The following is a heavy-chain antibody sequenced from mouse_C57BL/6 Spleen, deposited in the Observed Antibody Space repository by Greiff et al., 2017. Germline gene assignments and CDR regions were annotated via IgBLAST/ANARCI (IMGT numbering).Heavy chain of an antibody. D-gene: IGHD1-1*01. CDR2: IDPEGGET. J-gene: IGHJ3*01. Sequence: EVKLMESGAELVKPGASVKLSCTASGFNIKDYYMHWVKQRTEQGLEWIGRIDPEGGETKYAPQFQGKATITADTSSNPAYLQLSSLTSEDTAVYYCARETTVFAYWGQGTLVTVSA. CDR3: ARETTVFAY. CDR1: GFNIKDYY. V-gene: IGHV14-2*01.